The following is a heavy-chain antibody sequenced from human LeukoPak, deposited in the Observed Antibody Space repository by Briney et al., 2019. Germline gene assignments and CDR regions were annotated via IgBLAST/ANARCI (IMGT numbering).Heavy chain of an antibody. D-gene: IGHD3-22*01. CDR3: ASGKEYYYDSSGYSPLDY. Sequence: GASVKVSCKASGYTFTGYYMHWVRQAPGQGLEWMGWINPNSGGTNYAQKFQGRVTMTRDTSISTAYMELSRLRSDDTAVYYCASGKEYYYDSSGYSPLDYWGQGTLVTVSS. J-gene: IGHJ4*02. V-gene: IGHV1-2*02. CDR2: INPNSGGT. CDR1: GYTFTGYY.